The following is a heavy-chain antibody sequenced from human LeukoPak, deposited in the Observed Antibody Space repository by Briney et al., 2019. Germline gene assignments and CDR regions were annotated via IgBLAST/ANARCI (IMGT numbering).Heavy chain of an antibody. J-gene: IGHJ4*02. CDR1: GFTFSGYS. V-gene: IGHV3-21*01. CDR3: AREVSEGFDF. D-gene: IGHD3-22*01. Sequence: GGSLRLSCTASGFTFSGYSMNWIRQAPGKGLEWVSSFGTRSTSIYHAGSVKGRLAISRDNAKNSLYLQMNSLRAEDTALYYCAREVSEGFDFWGQGTLVTVSS. CDR2: FGTRSTSI.